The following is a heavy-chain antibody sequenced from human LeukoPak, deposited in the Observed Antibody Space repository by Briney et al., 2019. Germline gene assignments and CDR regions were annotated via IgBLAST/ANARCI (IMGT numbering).Heavy chain of an antibody. J-gene: IGHJ4*02. CDR2: ISSSGSTI. CDR1: GFTFSSYE. D-gene: IGHD2-2*01. V-gene: IGHV3-48*03. Sequence: GGSLRLSCAASGFTFSSYEMNWVRQAPGKGLEWVSYISSSGSTIYYADSVKGRFTISRDNAKNSLYLQINSLRAEDTAVYYCARDACSSTSCFRDYWGQGTRVTVSS. CDR3: ARDACSSTSCFRDY.